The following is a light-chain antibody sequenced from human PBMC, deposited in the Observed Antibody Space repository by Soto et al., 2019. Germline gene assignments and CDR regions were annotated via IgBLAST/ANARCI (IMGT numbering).Light chain of an antibody. Sequence: QSVLPQPPSASGTPGQRVTISCSGTRSNIGKNNVYWYQQLPGMAPKLLIYRNDQRPSGVPDRFSGSKSGTSASLAISGLRSEDEADYYCAAWDDSLRGAVFGGGTQLTVL. CDR2: RND. V-gene: IGLV1-47*01. CDR3: AAWDDSLRGAV. J-gene: IGLJ7*01. CDR1: RSNIGKNN.